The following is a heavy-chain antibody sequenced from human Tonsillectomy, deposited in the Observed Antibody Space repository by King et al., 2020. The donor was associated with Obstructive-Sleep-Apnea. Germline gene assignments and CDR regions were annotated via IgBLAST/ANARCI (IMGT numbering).Heavy chain of an antibody. D-gene: IGHD5-12*01. CDR1: GYTFTTYY. Sequence: QLVQSGAEVKKPGASVKVSCKASGYTFTTYYMHWVRQAPGQGLEWMGIINPSGGSTSYAQKFQGRVTMTRDTSTSTVYMDLSSLRSEDTAVYYCARRGGGYDDYYYGMDVWGQGTTVTVSS. V-gene: IGHV1-46*01. J-gene: IGHJ6*02. CDR2: INPSGGST. CDR3: ARRGGGYDDYYYGMDV.